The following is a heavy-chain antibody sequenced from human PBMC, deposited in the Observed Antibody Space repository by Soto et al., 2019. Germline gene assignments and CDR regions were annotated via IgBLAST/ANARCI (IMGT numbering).Heavy chain of an antibody. V-gene: IGHV6-1*01. CDR2: TYYRSKWYN. J-gene: IGHJ6*02. CDR1: GDSVSSNSAA. CDR3: ARHQVTMVRGGSYYYYYYGMDV. Sequence: SQTLSLTCAISGDSVSSNSAAWNWIRQSPSRGLEWLGRTYYRSKWYNDYAVSVKSRITINPDTSRNQFSLQLNSVTPEDTAVYYCARHQVTMVRGGSYYYYYYGMDVWGQGTTVTVSS. D-gene: IGHD3-10*01.